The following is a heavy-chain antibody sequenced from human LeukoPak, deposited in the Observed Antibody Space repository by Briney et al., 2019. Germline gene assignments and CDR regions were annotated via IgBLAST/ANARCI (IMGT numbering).Heavy chain of an antibody. V-gene: IGHV1-46*01. CDR1: GYTFTSYY. Sequence: GASVKVSCKASGYTFTSYYMHWVRQAPGQGLEWMGMINPSGGSTSYAQKFQGRVTMTRDMSTSTVYMELSSLRSEDTAVYYCARDPIPPWLGNYYYYMDVWGKGTTVTVSS. CDR2: INPSGGST. J-gene: IGHJ6*03. CDR3: ARDPIPPWLGNYYYYMDV. D-gene: IGHD6-19*01.